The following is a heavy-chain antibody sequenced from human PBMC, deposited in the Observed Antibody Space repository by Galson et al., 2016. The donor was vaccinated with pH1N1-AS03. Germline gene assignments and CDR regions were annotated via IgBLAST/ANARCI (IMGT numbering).Heavy chain of an antibody. D-gene: IGHD5-18*01. CDR3: ARQGDTSMVTDYHYYHMDV. J-gene: IGHJ6*03. V-gene: IGHV4-39*01. CDR2: MDHSGSS. CDR1: DDSIRSSLYY. Sequence: SETLSLTCIVADDSIRSSLYYWGWIRQSTGKGLEWIGSMDHSGSSYYNPSLQSRVTMPVDLSKRHFSLKLTSVTAVDTGVYYCARQGDTSMVTDYHYYHMDVWGKGTTVTVSS.